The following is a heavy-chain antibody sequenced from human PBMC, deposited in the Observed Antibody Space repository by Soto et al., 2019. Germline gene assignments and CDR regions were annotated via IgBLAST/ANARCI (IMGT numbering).Heavy chain of an antibody. CDR3: ARDNIVSKGYGMDV. CDR1: GASISNAY. D-gene: IGHD5-12*01. CDR2: IHSSGTF. J-gene: IGHJ6*02. Sequence: SETLSLTCTVSGASISNAYWSWIRQAAGKRLEWIGRIHSSGTFNYNPSLKSRVSISRDTSKNQISLKLSSVTAADTAVYYCARDNIVSKGYGMDVWGQGTTVTVSS. V-gene: IGHV4-4*07.